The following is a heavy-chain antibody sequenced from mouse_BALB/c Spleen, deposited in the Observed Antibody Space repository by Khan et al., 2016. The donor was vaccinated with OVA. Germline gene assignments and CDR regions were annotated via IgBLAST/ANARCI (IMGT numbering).Heavy chain of an antibody. Sequence: VQLQQSGAELVRPGALVKLSCKASGFNIKDSYMHWVKQRPEQGLEWIGWIDPENGETVYDPRFQGKASITSDPSSDTAYLPFSSLTSEDTSAYYYARSGYVAWFTYWGQWTLLTVSA. D-gene: IGHD2-10*02. CDR1: GFNIKDSY. CDR2: IDPENGET. J-gene: IGHJ3*01. V-gene: IGHV14-1*02. CDR3: ARSGYVAWFTY.